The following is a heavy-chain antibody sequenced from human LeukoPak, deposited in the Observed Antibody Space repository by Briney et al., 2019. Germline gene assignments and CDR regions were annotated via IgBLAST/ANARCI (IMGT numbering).Heavy chain of an antibody. Sequence: KPSETLSLTCAVYGGSFSGYYWSWIRQPPGKGLEWIGEINHSGSTNYNPSLKSRVTISVDTSKNQFSLKLSSVTAADTAVYYCERAVSGSSDYWGQGTLVTVSS. CDR2: INHSGST. J-gene: IGHJ4*02. CDR3: ERAVSGSSDY. CDR1: GGSFSGYY. D-gene: IGHD1-26*01. V-gene: IGHV4-34*01.